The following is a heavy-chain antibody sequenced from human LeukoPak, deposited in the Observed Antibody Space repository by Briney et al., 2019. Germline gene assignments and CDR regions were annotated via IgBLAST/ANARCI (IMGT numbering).Heavy chain of an antibody. Sequence: GESLRLSCAASGFTVSSNYMNWVRQAPGKGLEWVSVIYSDGSTYYADSVKGRFTISRDNSKNTLYFQMNSLRAEDTAVYYCASAAFYYSSGSYYRYAFDIWGQGTMVTVSS. V-gene: IGHV3-66*01. D-gene: IGHD3-10*01. CDR3: ASAAFYYSSGSYYRYAFDI. CDR1: GFTVSSNY. CDR2: IYSDGST. J-gene: IGHJ3*02.